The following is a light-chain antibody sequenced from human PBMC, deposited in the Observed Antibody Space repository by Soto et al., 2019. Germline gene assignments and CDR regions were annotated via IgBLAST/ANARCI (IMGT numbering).Light chain of an antibody. CDR3: HQHGNSPFT. V-gene: IGKV3-20*01. Sequence: EVVLTQSPGTLSLSPGERATLSCRTSLSVSSGSLSWYQHKPGQSPRLLIYGASNRAPGIPDRFSGSGSGTEFALTISRLEPEDFAVYYCHQHGNSPFTFGPGTKVDVK. J-gene: IGKJ3*01. CDR1: LSVSSGS. CDR2: GAS.